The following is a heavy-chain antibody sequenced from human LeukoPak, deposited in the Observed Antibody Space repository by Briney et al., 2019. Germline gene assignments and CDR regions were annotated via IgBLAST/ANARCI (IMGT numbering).Heavy chain of an antibody. CDR3: ARDLRRYYDSSGYYLGYFDY. Sequence: SETLSLTCTVSGGSISSYYWSWIRQPPGKGLEWIGYIYYSGSTNYNPSLKSRVTISVDTSKNQFSLKLSSVTAADTAVYYCARDLRRYYDSSGYYLGYFDYWGQGTLVTVSS. J-gene: IGHJ4*02. CDR1: GGSISSYY. CDR2: IYYSGST. V-gene: IGHV4-59*01. D-gene: IGHD3-22*01.